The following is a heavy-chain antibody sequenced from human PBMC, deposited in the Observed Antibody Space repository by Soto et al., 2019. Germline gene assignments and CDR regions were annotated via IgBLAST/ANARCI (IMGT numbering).Heavy chain of an antibody. V-gene: IGHV4-34*01. CDR3: ARGRADMTTVTPFDY. Sequence: PXETLSLTCAVYGGSVSGYYWSWIRQPPGKGLEWIGEINHSGSTNYNPSLKSRVTISVDTSKNQFSLKLSSVTAADTAVYYCARGRADMTTVTPFDYWGQGTLVTVSS. CDR2: INHSGST. J-gene: IGHJ4*02. CDR1: GGSVSGYY. D-gene: IGHD4-17*01.